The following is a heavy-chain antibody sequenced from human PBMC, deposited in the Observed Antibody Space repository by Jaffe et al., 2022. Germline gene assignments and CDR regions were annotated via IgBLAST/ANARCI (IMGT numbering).Heavy chain of an antibody. D-gene: IGHD6-13*01. Sequence: EVQLVESGGGLVQPGGSLRLSCAASGFTFSSYSMNWVRQAPGKGLEWVSYISSSSSTIYYADSVKGRFTISRDNAKNSLYLQMNSLRAEDTAVYYCARGSYSSSWETVQGIESRYNWFDPWGQGTLVTVSS. J-gene: IGHJ5*02. V-gene: IGHV3-48*01. CDR1: GFTFSSYS. CDR2: ISSSSSTI. CDR3: ARGSYSSSWETVQGIESRYNWFDP.